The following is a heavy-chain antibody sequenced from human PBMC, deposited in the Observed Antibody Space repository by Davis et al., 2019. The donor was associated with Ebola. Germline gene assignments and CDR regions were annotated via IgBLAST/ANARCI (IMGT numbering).Heavy chain of an antibody. CDR1: GYTFTSYG. CDR2: INPNSGGT. Sequence: ASVKVSCKASGYTFTSYGISWVRQAPGQGLEWMGWINPNSGGTNYAQKFQGRVTITADESTSTAYMELSSLRSEDTAVYYCARDRVFGAGSMDVWGQGTTVTVSS. V-gene: IGHV1-18*01. J-gene: IGHJ6*02. CDR3: ARDRVFGAGSMDV. D-gene: IGHD6-13*01.